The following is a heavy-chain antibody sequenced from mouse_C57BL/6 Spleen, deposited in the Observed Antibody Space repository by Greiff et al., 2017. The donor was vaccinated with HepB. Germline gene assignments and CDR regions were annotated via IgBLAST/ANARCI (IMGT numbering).Heavy chain of an antibody. V-gene: IGHV5-16*01. CDR3: ARGIYYDYDEAWFAY. CDR2: INYDGSST. J-gene: IGHJ3*01. CDR1: RFTFSDYY. Sequence: EVMLVESEGGLVQPGSSMKLSCTASRFTFSDYYMAWVRQVPEKGLEWVANINYDGSSTYYLDSLKSRFIISRDKAKNILYLQMSSLQSEDTATYYCARGIYYDYDEAWFAYWGQGTLVTVSA. D-gene: IGHD2-4*01.